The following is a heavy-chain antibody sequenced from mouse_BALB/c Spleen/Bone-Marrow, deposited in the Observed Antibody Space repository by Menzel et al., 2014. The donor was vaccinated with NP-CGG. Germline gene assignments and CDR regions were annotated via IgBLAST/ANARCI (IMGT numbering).Heavy chain of an antibody. CDR2: IYPGDGDT. Sequence: QVQPQQSGAELVRPGSSVKISCKASGYAFSSYWMNWVKQRPGQGLEWIGQIYPGDGDTNYNGKFKGKATLTADKSSSTAYMQLSSLTSEDSAVYFCAREGYDYDWFAYWGQGTLVAVSA. D-gene: IGHD2-4*01. CDR1: GYAFSSYW. J-gene: IGHJ3*01. CDR3: AREGYDYDWFAY. V-gene: IGHV1-80*01.